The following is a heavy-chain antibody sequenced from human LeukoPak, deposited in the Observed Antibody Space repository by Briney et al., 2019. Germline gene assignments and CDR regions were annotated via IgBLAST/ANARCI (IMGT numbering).Heavy chain of an antibody. CDR2: IYYSGST. V-gene: IGHV4-59*01. D-gene: IGHD3-22*01. Sequence: SETLSLTCTVSGGSISSYYWSWIRQPAGKGLEWIGYIYYSGSTNYNPSLKSRVTISVDTSKNQFSLKLSSVTAADTAVYYCARDRVYYYDSSVAFDIWGQGTMVTVSS. J-gene: IGHJ3*02. CDR1: GGSISSYY. CDR3: ARDRVYYYDSSVAFDI.